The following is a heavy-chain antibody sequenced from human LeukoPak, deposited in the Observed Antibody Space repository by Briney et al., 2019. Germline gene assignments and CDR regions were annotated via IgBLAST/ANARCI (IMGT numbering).Heavy chain of an antibody. CDR1: GFTFSSYT. CDR2: ISGNGGST. CDR3: AGVVAATSDLDYYGLDV. J-gene: IGHJ6*02. V-gene: IGHV3-64*02. D-gene: IGHD2-15*01. Sequence: GSLRLSCAASGFTFSSYTIHWVRQAPGKGLEYVSAISGNGGSTYYADSVKGTFTISRDNSKNTLYLQMGSLRAEDTAVYYCAGVVAATSDLDYYGLDVWGQGTTVTVSS.